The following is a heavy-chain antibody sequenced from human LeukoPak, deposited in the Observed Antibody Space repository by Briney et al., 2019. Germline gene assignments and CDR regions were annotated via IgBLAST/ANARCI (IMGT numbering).Heavy chain of an antibody. V-gene: IGHV1-2*02. D-gene: IGHD6-13*01. CDR1: GYTFTGYY. J-gene: IGHJ4*02. CDR3: ARGAPPNYSSSFSAD. Sequence: ASVKVSCKASGYTFTGYYMHWVRQAPGQGLEWMGWINPNSGGTNYAQKFQGRVTMTRDTSISTAYMELSGLRSDDTAVYYCARGAPPNYSSSFSADWGQGTLVTVSS. CDR2: INPNSGGT.